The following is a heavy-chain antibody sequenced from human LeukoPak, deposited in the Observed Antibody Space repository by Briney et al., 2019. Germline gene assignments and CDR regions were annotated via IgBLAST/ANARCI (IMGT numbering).Heavy chain of an antibody. CDR2: IWNDGSNK. V-gene: IGHV3-30*02. CDR1: GFTFNVYG. D-gene: IGHD5-12*01. J-gene: IGHJ4*02. Sequence: PGGSLRLSCAASGFTFNVYGIHWVRQAPGKGLEWVAVIWNDGSNKYYTDSVKGRFTISRDNSKNTLYLQMNSLRAEDTAVYYCAKDRTAGYDGLVDHWGQGTLVTVSS. CDR3: AKDRTAGYDGLVDH.